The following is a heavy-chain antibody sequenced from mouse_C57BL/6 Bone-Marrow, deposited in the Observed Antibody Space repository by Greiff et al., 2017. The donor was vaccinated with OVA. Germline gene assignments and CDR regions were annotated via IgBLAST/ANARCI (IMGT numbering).Heavy chain of an antibody. V-gene: IGHV1-42*01. J-gene: IGHJ2*01. CDR1: GYSFTGYY. CDR3: ARTPTTTVSSPDY. CDR2: INPSTGGT. Sequence: EVQLQQSGPELVKPGASVKISCKASGYSFTGYYMNWVKQSPEKSLEWIGEINPSTGGTTYNQKFKAKATLTVDKSSSTAYMQLKSLTSEDSAVYYCARTPTTTVSSPDYWGQGTTLTVSS. D-gene: IGHD1-1*01.